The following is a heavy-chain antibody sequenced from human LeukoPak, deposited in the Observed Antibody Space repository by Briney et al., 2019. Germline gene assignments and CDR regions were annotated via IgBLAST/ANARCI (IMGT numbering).Heavy chain of an antibody. CDR2: ISYDGSNK. CDR1: GFTFSSYG. D-gene: IGHD3-9*01. Sequence: GRSLRLSCAASGFTFSSYGMHWVRQAPGKGLEWVAVISYDGSNKYYADSVKGRFTISRDNSKNTLYLQMNSLRAEDTAVYYCARYYDILTGYYGDYGMDVWGQGTTVTVSS. CDR3: ARYYDILTGYYGDYGMDV. V-gene: IGHV3-30*03. J-gene: IGHJ6*02.